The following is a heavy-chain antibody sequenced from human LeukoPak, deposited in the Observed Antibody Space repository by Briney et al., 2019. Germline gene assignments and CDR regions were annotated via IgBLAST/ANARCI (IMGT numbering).Heavy chain of an antibody. CDR1: GFSFSSYA. J-gene: IGHJ4*02. CDR3: AKCGAGGCELGHFDF. CDR2: ISDSAGRT. V-gene: IGHV3-23*01. Sequence: PGGSLRLSCAASGFSFSSYAMSWVRQAPGKGLEWVSAISDSAGRTYYTDSVKGRFTISRDNAKNPLYLQMNSLRAEDTAVYYCAKCGAGGCELGHFDFWGQGTLVTVSS. D-gene: IGHD2-21*01.